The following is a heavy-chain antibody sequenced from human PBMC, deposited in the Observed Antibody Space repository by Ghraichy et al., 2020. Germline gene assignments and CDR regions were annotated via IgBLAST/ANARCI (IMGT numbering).Heavy chain of an antibody. J-gene: IGHJ4*02. CDR2: IYYSGST. CDR3: ARQAVLVVYAPYYFDY. V-gene: IGHV4-39*01. D-gene: IGHD2-8*02. CDR1: GGSISSSSYY. Sequence: ETLSLSCTVSGGSISSSSYYWGWIRQPPGKGLEWIGSIYYSGSTYYNPSLKSRVTISVDTSKNQFSLKLSSVTAADTAVYYCARQAVLVVYAPYYFDYWGQGTLVTVSS.